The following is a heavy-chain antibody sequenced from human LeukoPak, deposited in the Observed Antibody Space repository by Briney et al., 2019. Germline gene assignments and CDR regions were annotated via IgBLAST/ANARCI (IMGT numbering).Heavy chain of an antibody. J-gene: IGHJ4*02. D-gene: IGHD6-13*01. V-gene: IGHV1-2*02. CDR2: INPNSGGT. CDR1: GYTFTGYY. Sequence: GASAKVSCKASGYTFTGYYMHWVRQAPGQGLEWMGWINPNSGGTNYAQKFQGRVTMTRDTSISTAYMELSRLRSDDTAVYYCARDGYSSSWYGGFGDYWGQGTLVTVSS. CDR3: ARDGYSSSWYGGFGDY.